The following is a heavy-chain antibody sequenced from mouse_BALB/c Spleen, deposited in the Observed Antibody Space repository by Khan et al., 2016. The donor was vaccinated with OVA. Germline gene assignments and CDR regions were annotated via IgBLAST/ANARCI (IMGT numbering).Heavy chain of an antibody. J-gene: IGHJ2*01. Sequence: VQLQQSGPELVKPGASVKISCKASGYSFTGYFMNWVMQSHGKSLEWIGRINPHNGETFYNQKFKGKATLTVDESSSTAHMELRSLASEDSAVYYCARIYRSDFDYWGQGTTVTVSS. CDR2: INPHNGET. D-gene: IGHD1-1*01. CDR1: GYSFTGYF. CDR3: ARIYRSDFDY. V-gene: IGHV1-20*02.